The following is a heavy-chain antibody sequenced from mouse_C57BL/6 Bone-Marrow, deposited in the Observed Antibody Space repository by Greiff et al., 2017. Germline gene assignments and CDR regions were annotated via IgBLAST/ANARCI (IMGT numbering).Heavy chain of an antibody. Sequence: VQLQQPGAELVRPGTSVKLSCKASGYTFTSYWMHWVKQRPGQGLEWIGVIDPSDSYTNYNQKFKGKATLTVDTSSSTAYMQLSSLTSEDSAVYYGARSAYYSNLRFADWGQGTLVTVSA. CDR1: GYTFTSYW. V-gene: IGHV1-59*01. CDR3: ARSAYYSNLRFAD. D-gene: IGHD2-5*01. J-gene: IGHJ3*01. CDR2: IDPSDSYT.